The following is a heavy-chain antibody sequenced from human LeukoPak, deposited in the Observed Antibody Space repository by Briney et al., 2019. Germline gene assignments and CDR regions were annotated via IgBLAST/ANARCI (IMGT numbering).Heavy chain of an antibody. J-gene: IGHJ5*02. CDR3: ASIYYYDSAPFDP. V-gene: IGHV4-39*07. D-gene: IGHD3-22*01. CDR1: GGSISSSSYY. CDR2: IYYSGST. Sequence: SETLSLTCTVSGGSISSSSYYWGWIRQPPGKGLEWIGSIYYSGSTYYNPSLKSRVTISVDTSKNQFSLKLSSVTAADTAVYYCASIYYYDSAPFDPWGQGTLVTVSS.